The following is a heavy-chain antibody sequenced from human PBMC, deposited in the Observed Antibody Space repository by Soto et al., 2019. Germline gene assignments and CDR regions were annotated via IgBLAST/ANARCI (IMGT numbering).Heavy chain of an antibody. CDR3: TRCGIRYHSIGYYLGIDGMDV. V-gene: IGHV1-69*12. J-gene: IGHJ6*02. CDR1: GGTFNNYA. Sequence: QVQLVQSGAEVKKPESSVRVSCKASGGTFNNYAITWVRQAPGQGLEWLGGTIPMFGTTNYAEKFQGRVTITADASTNTAYMELSSLRSEDTAIYYCTRCGIRYHSIGYYLGIDGMDVWGQGTLVTVSS. CDR2: TIPMFGTT. D-gene: IGHD3-22*01.